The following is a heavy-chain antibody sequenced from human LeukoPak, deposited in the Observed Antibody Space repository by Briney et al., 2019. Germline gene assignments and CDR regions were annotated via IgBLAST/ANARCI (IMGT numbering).Heavy chain of an antibody. V-gene: IGHV3-11*04. CDR1: GFTFSDYY. CDR2: ISSSGSTI. CDR3: ARDDSSSWPAYYYYGMDV. D-gene: IGHD6-13*01. J-gene: IGHJ6*02. Sequence: PGGSLRLSCAASGFTFSDYYMSWIRQAPGKGLEWVSYISSSGSTIYYADSVKGRFTISRDNAKNSLYLQMNSLRAEDTAVYYCARDDSSSWPAYYYYGMDVWGQGTTVTVSS.